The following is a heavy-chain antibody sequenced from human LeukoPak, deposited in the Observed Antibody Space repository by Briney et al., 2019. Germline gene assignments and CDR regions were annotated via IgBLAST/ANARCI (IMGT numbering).Heavy chain of an antibody. J-gene: IGHJ4*02. V-gene: IGHV4-34*01. CDR1: GWTFSGYY. CDR2: INHSGST. Sequence: SETLSLTCAVYGWTFSGYYWSWVRQPPGKGLEWIGEINHSGSTNYNPSLRSRVTISVDTSKNQFSLKLSSVTAADTVVYYCARGAVQFGSSGYFRPIYYFDYWGQGTLFTVSS. CDR3: ARGAVQFGSSGYFRPIYYFDY. D-gene: IGHD6-25*01.